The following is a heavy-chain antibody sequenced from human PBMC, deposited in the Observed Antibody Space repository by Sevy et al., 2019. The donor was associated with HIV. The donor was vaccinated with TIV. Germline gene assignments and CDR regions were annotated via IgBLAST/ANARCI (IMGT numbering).Heavy chain of an antibody. V-gene: IGHV3-21*01. CDR1: GFTFSSYN. CDR2: ISSSSSYI. D-gene: IGHD2-21*02. CDR3: ARNRYCGGDCYSSPVDY. Sequence: GGSLRLSCAASGFTFSSYNMNWVRQAPGKGLEWVSSISSSSSYIYYADSVKGRFTISRDNAKNSVYLQMNRERAEDTSVYYCARNRYCGGDCYSSPVDYWGQGTLVTVSS. J-gene: IGHJ4*02.